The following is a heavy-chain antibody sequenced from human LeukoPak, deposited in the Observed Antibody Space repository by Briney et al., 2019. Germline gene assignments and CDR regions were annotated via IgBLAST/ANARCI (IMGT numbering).Heavy chain of an antibody. V-gene: IGHV3-7*01. CDR2: IKQDGSEK. Sequence: GGSLRLSCAASRFTFSSYWMSWVRQAPGKGLEWVANIKQDGSEKYYVDFVKGRFTISRNNAKNSLYLQMNRLRAEDTAVYYCARDAPPYCSGGSCYSRYWGQGALVTVSS. CDR1: RFTFSSYW. J-gene: IGHJ4*02. D-gene: IGHD2-15*01. CDR3: ARDAPPYCSGGSCYSRY.